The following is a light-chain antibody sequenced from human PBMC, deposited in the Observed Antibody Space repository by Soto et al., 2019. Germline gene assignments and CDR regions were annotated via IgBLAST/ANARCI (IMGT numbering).Light chain of an antibody. CDR3: QQSYSTPRT. CDR1: QGISSA. Sequence: AIQLTQSPSCRSGSVVGIVSITVLASQGISSALAWYQQKPGKAPKLLIYDASSLESGVPSRFSGSGSGTDFTLTISSLQPEDFATYYCQQSYSTPRTFGQGTKVDIK. CDR2: DAS. V-gene: IGKV1-13*02. J-gene: IGKJ1*01.